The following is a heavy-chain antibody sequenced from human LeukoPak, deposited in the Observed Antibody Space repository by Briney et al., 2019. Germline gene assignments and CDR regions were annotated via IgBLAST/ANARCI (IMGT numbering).Heavy chain of an antibody. V-gene: IGHV3-21*01. CDR3: ARDGLGYCSSTSCYHGG. CDR1: GFTFSSYS. J-gene: IGHJ4*02. Sequence: PGGSLRLSCAASGFTFSSYSMNWVRQAPGKGLEWVSSISSSSSYIYYADSVEGRFTISRDNAKNSLYLQMNSLRAEDTAVYYCARDGLGYCSSTSCYHGGWGQGTLVTVSS. CDR2: ISSSSSYI. D-gene: IGHD2-2*01.